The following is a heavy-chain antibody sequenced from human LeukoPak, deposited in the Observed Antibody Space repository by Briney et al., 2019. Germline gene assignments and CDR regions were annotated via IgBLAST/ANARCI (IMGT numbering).Heavy chain of an antibody. Sequence: SETLSLTCTVSGYSISSGYYWGWIRQPPGKGLEWIGSIYHSGGTYYNPSLKSRVTISVDTSKNQFSLKLTSVTSADTAVYYCARKEWVPYYFDYWGQGALVTVSS. J-gene: IGHJ4*02. V-gene: IGHV4-38-2*02. CDR3: ARKEWVPYYFDY. CDR1: GYSISSGYY. CDR2: IYHSGGT. D-gene: IGHD3-3*01.